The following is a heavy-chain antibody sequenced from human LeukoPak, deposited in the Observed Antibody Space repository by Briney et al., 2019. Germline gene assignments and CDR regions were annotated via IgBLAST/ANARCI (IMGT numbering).Heavy chain of an antibody. D-gene: IGHD6-19*01. J-gene: IGHJ6*02. Sequence: PGGSLRLSCEASGFTFSSYAMSWVRQAPGKGLEWVSSIGSDNKPHYSESVKGRFAISRDNSKNTLFLQLHNLRVEDTALYYCARDLHDNVAVDVWGQGTTVTVSS. CDR3: ARDLHDNVAVDV. CDR2: IGSDNKP. CDR1: GFTFSSYA. V-gene: IGHV3-23*01.